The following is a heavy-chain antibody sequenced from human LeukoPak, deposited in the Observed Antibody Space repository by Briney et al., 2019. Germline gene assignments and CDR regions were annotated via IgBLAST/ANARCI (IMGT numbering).Heavy chain of an antibody. V-gene: IGHV4-34*01. Sequence: AETLSLPCAVCGVSFRGYYWSWIRQPPGKGLEWMGEINHSGSNIYNPLLKSLVTITKATSQKQCSVTVSSATAADSAVYSCVRATCSGFDFECWGQGTLVS. CDR1: GVSFRGYY. CDR2: INHSGSN. J-gene: IGHJ4*02. CDR3: VRATCSGFDFEC. D-gene: IGHD2-15*01.